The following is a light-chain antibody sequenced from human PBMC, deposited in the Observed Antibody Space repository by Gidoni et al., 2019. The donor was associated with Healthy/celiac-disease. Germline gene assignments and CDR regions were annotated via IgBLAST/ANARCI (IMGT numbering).Light chain of an antibody. V-gene: IGKV1-39*01. CDR2: AAS. CDR1: QSISSY. Sequence: DIQMTQSPSSLSASVGARVTITCRASQSISSYLNWYQQKPGKAPKLLIYAASSLQSGVPSRFSGSGSGIDFTLTISSLQPEDFATYYCQQSYSTPITFGQGTRLEIK. CDR3: QQSYSTPIT. J-gene: IGKJ5*01.